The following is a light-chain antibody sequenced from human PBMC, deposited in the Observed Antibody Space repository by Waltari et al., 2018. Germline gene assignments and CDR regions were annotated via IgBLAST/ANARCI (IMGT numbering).Light chain of an antibody. V-gene: IGLV2-23*02. CDR1: ISDVGNYNL. CDR2: EVS. Sequence: QSALPQPASVSGSPGQSIPISCTGTISDVGNYNLVSWYQHHPGKAPKLILYEVSERPSGVSNRFSGSKSGNTASLTISGLQAEDEADYYCCSYARYTSLVFGGGTRLTVL. CDR3: CSYARYTSLV. J-gene: IGLJ3*02.